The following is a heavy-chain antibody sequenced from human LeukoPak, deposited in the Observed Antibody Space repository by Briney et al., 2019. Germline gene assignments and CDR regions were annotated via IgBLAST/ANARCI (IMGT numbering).Heavy chain of an antibody. CDR1: GFTFSGSA. CDR3: SSLSGSYYTLF. V-gene: IGHV3-73*01. CDR2: IRSKVYSYAT. Sequence: GGPLRLSCAASGFTFSGSAMHWVRQASGKGLEWVGRIRSKVYSYATEYAASVKGRFTISRDDSKNTAYLQMNSLKTEDTAVYYCSSLSGSYYTLFWGQGTLVTVSS. D-gene: IGHD1-26*01. J-gene: IGHJ4*02.